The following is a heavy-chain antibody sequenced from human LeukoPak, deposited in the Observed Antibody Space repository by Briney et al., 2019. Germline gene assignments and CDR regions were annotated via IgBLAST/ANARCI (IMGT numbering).Heavy chain of an antibody. V-gene: IGHV1-3*01. CDR3: ATTVSAGTYRYFQH. D-gene: IGHD6-13*01. Sequence: ASVKVSCKASGYIFTTCAMHWVRQAPGQSLEWMGWINAGNGNTKYLQKFQGRVTITRDTSANIAYMELSSLRSEDTAVYYCATTVSAGTYRYFQHWGQGTLVTVSS. CDR1: GYIFTTCA. J-gene: IGHJ1*01. CDR2: INAGNGNT.